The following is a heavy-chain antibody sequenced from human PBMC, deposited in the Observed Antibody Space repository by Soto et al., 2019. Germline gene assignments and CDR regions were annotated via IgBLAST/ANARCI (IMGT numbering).Heavy chain of an antibody. CDR1: GYTFTSYG. J-gene: IGHJ5*02. Sequence: QVQLVQSGAEVKKPGASVKVSCKASGYTFTSYGISWVRQAPGQGLEWMGWISAYNGNTNYAQKLQGRVTMTTDTSTSTSYMELRSLRSDDTAVYYCARGGYCTTTSCYLAWFDPWGQGTLVTVSS. CDR2: ISAYNGNT. V-gene: IGHV1-18*01. CDR3: ARGGYCTTTSCYLAWFDP. D-gene: IGHD2-2*01.